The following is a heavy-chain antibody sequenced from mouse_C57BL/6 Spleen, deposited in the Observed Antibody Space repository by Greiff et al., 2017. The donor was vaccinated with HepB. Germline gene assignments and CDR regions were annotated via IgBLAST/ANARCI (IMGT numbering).Heavy chain of an antibody. D-gene: IGHD2-3*01. V-gene: IGHV1-81*01. CDR3: ARGDGYPYYYAMDY. CDR1: GYTFTSYG. CDR2: IYPRSGNT. Sequence: VKLMESGAELARPGASVKLSCKASGYTFTSYGISWVKQRTGQGLEWIGEIYPRSGNTYYNEKFKGKATLTADKSSSTAYMELRSLTSEDSAVYFCARGDGYPYYYAMDYWGQGTSVTVSS. J-gene: IGHJ4*01.